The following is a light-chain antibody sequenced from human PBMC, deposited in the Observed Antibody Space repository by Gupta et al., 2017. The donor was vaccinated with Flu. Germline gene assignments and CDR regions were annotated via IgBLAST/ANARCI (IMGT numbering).Light chain of an antibody. J-gene: IGLJ1*01. CDR3: CSYAGSSTFNYV. CDR1: SSDVGSYNL. V-gene: IGLV2-23*03. CDR2: EGS. Sequence: QSALTQPASVSGSPGQSTTIPCTGTSSDVGSYNLVSWYQQQPGKAPKLMIYEGSKRPSGVSNRFSGSKSGNTASLTISGLQAEDEADYYCCSYAGSSTFNYVFGTGTKVTGL.